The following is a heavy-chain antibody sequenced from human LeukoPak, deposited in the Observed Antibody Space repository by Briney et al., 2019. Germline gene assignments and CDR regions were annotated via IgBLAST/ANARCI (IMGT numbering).Heavy chain of an antibody. CDR2: IYYSGST. V-gene: IGHV4-59*08. J-gene: IGHJ5*02. CDR3: ARHIAIVYENWFDP. CDR1: VGFISKHY. Sequence: PSETLSLTCTVSVGFISKHYWRWIRQPPGKGLEWIGYIYYSGSTNYNPSLKSRVTISVDTSKNQFSLKLSSVTAAAPDVYYCARHIAIVYENWFDPWGQGTLVTVSS. D-gene: IGHD2/OR15-2a*01.